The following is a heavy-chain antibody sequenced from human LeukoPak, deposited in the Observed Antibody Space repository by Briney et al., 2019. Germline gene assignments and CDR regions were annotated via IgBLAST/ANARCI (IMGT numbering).Heavy chain of an antibody. J-gene: IGHJ4*02. Sequence: PGRSLRLSRAASGFTFRNYAMHWVRQAPGKGLEWVAVMSYDGSNKYYADSVKGRFTISRDSSKNTLYLQMNSLRAEDTAVYYCAKDPTGDPRAGTYDHWGQGTLVTVSS. D-gene: IGHD7-27*01. CDR1: GFTFRNYA. V-gene: IGHV3-30*18. CDR2: MSYDGSNK. CDR3: AKDPTGDPRAGTYDH.